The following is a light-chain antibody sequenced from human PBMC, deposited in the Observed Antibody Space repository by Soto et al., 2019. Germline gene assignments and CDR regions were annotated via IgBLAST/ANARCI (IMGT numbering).Light chain of an antibody. CDR2: GNS. Sequence: SVLPQPPSVSGAPGQRVTIFCTGSSSNIGATYDVQWYQQLPGTAPKLLIYGNSNRPSGVPDRFSGSKSGTSASLAITGLQADDEADYYCQSYDSSLSAHYVFGTGTKVTVL. CDR1: SSNIGATYD. J-gene: IGLJ1*01. V-gene: IGLV1-40*01. CDR3: QSYDSSLSAHYV.